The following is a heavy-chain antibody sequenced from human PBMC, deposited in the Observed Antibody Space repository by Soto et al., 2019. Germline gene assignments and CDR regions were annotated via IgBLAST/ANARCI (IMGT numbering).Heavy chain of an antibody. D-gene: IGHD5-18*01. V-gene: IGHV3-15*07. J-gene: IGHJ4*02. CDR3: TDTSVSGNSSWDY. Sequence: DVQLVESGGGLVKPGGSLRLSCAASGFPFSAAWMNWVRQAPGKGLEWVGRIRSDADGGTTDYAAPVEGRFTISRDDSKNTLYLQMNSLKIEDTAVYYCTDTSVSGNSSWDYWGQGTLVTVSS. CDR1: GFPFSAAW. CDR2: IRSDADGGTT.